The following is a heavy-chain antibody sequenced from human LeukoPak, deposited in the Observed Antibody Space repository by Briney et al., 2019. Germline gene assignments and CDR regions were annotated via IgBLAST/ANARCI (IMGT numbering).Heavy chain of an antibody. CDR1: GFTFSSYE. V-gene: IGHV3-48*03. CDR3: ARDGPRSVSSSSYFDY. J-gene: IGHJ4*02. Sequence: GGSLRLSCAASGFTFSSYEMNWVRQAPGKGLEWVSYISSSGSTKYYADSVKGRFTISRDNAKNSLYLQMNSLRAEDTALYYCARDGPRSVSSSSYFDYWGQGTLVTVSS. CDR2: ISSSGSTK. D-gene: IGHD6-13*01.